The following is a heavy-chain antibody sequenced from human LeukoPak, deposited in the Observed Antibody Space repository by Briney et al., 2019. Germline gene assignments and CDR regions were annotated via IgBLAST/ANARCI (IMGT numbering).Heavy chain of an antibody. V-gene: IGHV3-33*01. CDR1: GFTFSTYG. CDR3: ARDIPTTAVGYFDY. CDR2: IWYDGSNK. J-gene: IGHJ4*02. D-gene: IGHD6-19*01. Sequence: GGSLRLSCAASGFTFSTYGMHWVRQAPGKGLEWVAVIWYDGSNKYYADSVKGRFTISRDNSKNTLYLQMNSLRAEDTAVYYCARDIPTTAVGYFDYWGQGTLVTVSS.